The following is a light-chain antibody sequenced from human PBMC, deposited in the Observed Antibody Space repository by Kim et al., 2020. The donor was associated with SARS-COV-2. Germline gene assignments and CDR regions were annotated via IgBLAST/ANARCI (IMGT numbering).Light chain of an antibody. CDR2: GAS. V-gene: IGKV3-15*01. CDR1: QSVSSN. Sequence: EIVMTQSPATLSVSPGERATLSYRASQSVSSNLAWYQQKPGQAPRLLIYGASTRATGIPARFSGSGSGTEFTLTISSLQSEDFAVYYCQQYNNWPLYTFGQGTKLEI. CDR3: QQYNNWPLYT. J-gene: IGKJ2*01.